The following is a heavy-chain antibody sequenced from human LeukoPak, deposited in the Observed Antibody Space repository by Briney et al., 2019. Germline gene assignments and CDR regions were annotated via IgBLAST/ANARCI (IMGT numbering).Heavy chain of an antibody. Sequence: PSETLSLTCTVSGGSISSGDYYWSWIRQPPGKGLEWIGYIYYSGSTYYNPSLKSRVTISVDTSKNQFSLKLSSVTAADTAVYYCVSTSSGYLGGLDYWGQGTLVTVSS. V-gene: IGHV4-30-4*02. CDR1: GGSISSGDYY. J-gene: IGHJ4*02. CDR3: VSTSSGYLGGLDY. CDR2: IYYSGST. D-gene: IGHD3-22*01.